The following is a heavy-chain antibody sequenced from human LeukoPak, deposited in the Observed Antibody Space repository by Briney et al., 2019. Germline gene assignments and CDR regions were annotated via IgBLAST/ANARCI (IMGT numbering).Heavy chain of an antibody. CDR1: GLSLTHDG. V-gene: IGHV1-18*01. D-gene: IGHD5-12*01. CDR2: ISAYNGNT. CDR3: ARVLPVDIVATIRNWFDP. J-gene: IGHJ5*02. Sequence: ASVKVSCKASGLSLTHDGISWVRQAPGQGLEWMGWISAYNGNTNYAQKLQGRVTMTTDTSTSTAYMELRSLRSDDTAVYYCARVLPVDIVATIRNWFDPWGQGTLVTVSS.